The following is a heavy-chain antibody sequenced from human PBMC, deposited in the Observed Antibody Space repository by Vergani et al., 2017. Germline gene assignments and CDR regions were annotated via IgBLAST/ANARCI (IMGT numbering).Heavy chain of an antibody. Sequence: QVQLVQSGAEVKKPGSSVKVSCKASGGTFSSYAISWVRQAPGQGLEWIGRIIPIFGTANYAQKFQSRVTITADKSTSTAYMELSSLRSEDTAVYYCARDQSGYFYEYFQHWGQGTLVTVSS. CDR2: IIPIFGTA. V-gene: IGHV1-69*14. CDR1: GGTFSSYA. J-gene: IGHJ1*01. D-gene: IGHD3-3*01. CDR3: ARDQSGYFYEYFQH.